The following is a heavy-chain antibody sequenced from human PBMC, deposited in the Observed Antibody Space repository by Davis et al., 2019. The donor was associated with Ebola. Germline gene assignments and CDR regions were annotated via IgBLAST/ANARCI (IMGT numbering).Heavy chain of an antibody. Sequence: GESLKISCAASGFTFSSYAMHWVRQAPGKGLEWVAVISYDGSNKYYADSVKGRFTISRDNSKNTLYLQMNSLRAEDTAVYYCAKRGERQWLPLDYWGQGTLVTVSS. J-gene: IGHJ4*02. D-gene: IGHD6-19*01. CDR2: ISYDGSNK. CDR1: GFTFSSYA. V-gene: IGHV3-30-3*02. CDR3: AKRGERQWLPLDY.